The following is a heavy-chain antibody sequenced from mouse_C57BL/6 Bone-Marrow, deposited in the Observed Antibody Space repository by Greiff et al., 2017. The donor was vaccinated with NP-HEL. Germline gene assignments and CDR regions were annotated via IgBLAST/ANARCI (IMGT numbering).Heavy chain of an antibody. CDR3: ARFIATVVARYFEY. Sequence: EVHLVESGGDLVQPGGSLTLSCAASGFTFSSYGMSWVRQTPDKGLEWVATISSGGSYTYYPDSVQGRFTISRDNAKNTLYLQMSSLKYEDTAVYYCARFIATVVARYFEYWGQGTTLTVSS. D-gene: IGHD1-1*01. CDR1: GFTFSSYG. V-gene: IGHV5-6*01. CDR2: ISSGGSYT. J-gene: IGHJ2*01.